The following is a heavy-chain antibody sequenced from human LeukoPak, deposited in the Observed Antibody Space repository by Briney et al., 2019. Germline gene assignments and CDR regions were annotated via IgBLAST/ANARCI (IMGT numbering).Heavy chain of an antibody. CDR2: INSDGSST. V-gene: IGHV3-74*01. CDR1: GFTFSSYW. D-gene: IGHD1-26*01. Sequence: GGSLRLSCAASGFTFSSYWMHWVRQAPGKGLVWVSRINSDGSSTSYADSVKGRFTISRDNAKNTLYLQVNSLRAEDTAVYYCARYAAGGATRGDYYYMDVWGKGTTVTVSS. J-gene: IGHJ6*03. CDR3: ARYAAGGATRGDYYYMDV.